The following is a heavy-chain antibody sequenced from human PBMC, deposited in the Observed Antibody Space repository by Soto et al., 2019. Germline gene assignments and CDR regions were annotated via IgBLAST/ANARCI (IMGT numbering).Heavy chain of an antibody. D-gene: IGHD6-19*01. CDR2: IKSKANNYAT. J-gene: IGHJ4*02. V-gene: IGHV3-73*01. CDR3: ISGWPKYFDY. Sequence: WGSLRLSCAASAFRFSDSTMHWVRQASGKGLEWVGHIKSKANNYATQYGVSVEGRFTVSRDDSKNTAYLQMNSLRIDDTAVYYCISGWPKYFDYWGQGALVTGSS. CDR1: AFRFSDST.